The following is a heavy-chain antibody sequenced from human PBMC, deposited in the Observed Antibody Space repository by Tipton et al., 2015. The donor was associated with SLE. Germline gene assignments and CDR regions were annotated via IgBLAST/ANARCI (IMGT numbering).Heavy chain of an antibody. Sequence: TLSLTCTVSGGSISSYYWSWIRQPPGKGLEWIGYIYYSGSTNYNPSLKSRVTISVDTSKNQFSLKLSSVTAADTAVYYCARDLGRGYNWFDPWGQGTLVTVSS. D-gene: IGHD1-26*01. V-gene: IGHV4-59*01. J-gene: IGHJ5*02. CDR1: GGSISSYY. CDR2: IYYSGST. CDR3: ARDLGRGYNWFDP.